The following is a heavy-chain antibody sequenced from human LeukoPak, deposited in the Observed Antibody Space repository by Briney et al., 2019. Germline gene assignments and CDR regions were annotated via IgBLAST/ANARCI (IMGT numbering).Heavy chain of an antibody. CDR2: IYSGGST. CDR3: ARARIVGATRAFDI. Sequence: GGSLRLSCAASGFTVSSNYMSWVRQAPGKGLEWVSVIYSGGSTYYADSVKGRFIISRDNSKNTLYLQMNSLRAEDTAVYYCARARIVGATRAFDIWGQGTMVTVSS. V-gene: IGHV3-53*01. D-gene: IGHD1-26*01. CDR1: GFTVSSNY. J-gene: IGHJ3*02.